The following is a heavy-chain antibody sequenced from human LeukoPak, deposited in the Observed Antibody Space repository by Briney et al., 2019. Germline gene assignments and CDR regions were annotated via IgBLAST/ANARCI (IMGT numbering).Heavy chain of an antibody. CDR3: ARWDDSAWAFGN. J-gene: IGHJ4*02. D-gene: IGHD6-19*01. Sequence: SSETLSLTCIVSGGSISRYSWNWIRQSPGKGLEWIGYIAHSGAISCKSSLKSRVTISVDTSKNQLSLRLTSVTAADTAVYYCARWDDSAWAFGNWGPGTLVTVSS. CDR1: GGSISRYS. CDR2: IAHSGAI. V-gene: IGHV4-59*08.